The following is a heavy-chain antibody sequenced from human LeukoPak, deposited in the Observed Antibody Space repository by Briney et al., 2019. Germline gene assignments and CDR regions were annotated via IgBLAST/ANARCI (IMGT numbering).Heavy chain of an antibody. Sequence: SETLSLTCAVYGGSFSGYYWSWIRQPPGKGLEWIGEINHSGSTNYNPSLKSRVTISVDTSKNQFSLKLSSVTAADTAVYYCAGLKEFGGVPDYWGQGTLVTVSS. CDR1: GGSFSGYY. CDR3: AGLKEFGGVPDY. D-gene: IGHD3-16*01. J-gene: IGHJ4*02. V-gene: IGHV4-34*01. CDR2: INHSGST.